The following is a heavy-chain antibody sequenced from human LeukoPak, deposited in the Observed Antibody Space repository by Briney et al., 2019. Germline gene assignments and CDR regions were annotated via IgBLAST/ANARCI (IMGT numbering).Heavy chain of an antibody. CDR1: GFTFSSYG. CDR3: AKDQSYYYDSSGYYYFDY. J-gene: IGHJ4*02. V-gene: IGHV3-30*18. Sequence: GALRLSFAASGFTFSSYGMHWVRQAPGKGLEWVAVISYDGSNKYYADSVKGRFTISRDNSKNTLYLQMNSLRAEDTAVYYCAKDQSYYYDSSGYYYFDYWGQGTLVTVSS. CDR2: ISYDGSNK. D-gene: IGHD3-22*01.